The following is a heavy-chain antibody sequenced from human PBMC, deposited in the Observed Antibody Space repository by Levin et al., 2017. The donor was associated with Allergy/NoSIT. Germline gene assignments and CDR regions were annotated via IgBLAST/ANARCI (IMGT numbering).Heavy chain of an antibody. V-gene: IGHV3-30-3*01. J-gene: IGHJ6*02. Sequence: PGGSLRLSCAASGFTFSSYAMHWVRQAPGKGLEWVAVISYDGSNKYYADSVKGRFTISRDNSKNTLYLQMNSLRAEDTAVYYCARFGDIVVVPAASYYYGMDIWGQGTTVTVSS. CDR2: ISYDGSNK. D-gene: IGHD2-2*01. CDR1: GFTFSSYA. CDR3: ARFGDIVVVPAASYYYGMDI.